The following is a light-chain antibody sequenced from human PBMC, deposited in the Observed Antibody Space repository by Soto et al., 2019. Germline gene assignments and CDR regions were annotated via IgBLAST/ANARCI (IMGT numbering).Light chain of an antibody. V-gene: IGKV3-11*01. J-gene: IGKJ4*01. Sequence: EVVLTQSPATLSLSPGERATLSCRASESIGNYLAWYQQKLGQAPKLLIYDASHRAIGIPGRFSGDGSGTDFTLTISSLEPEDFAVYDCQWRSDWPPWLTFGGGTKVEIK. CDR3: QWRSDWPPWLT. CDR2: DAS. CDR1: ESIGNY.